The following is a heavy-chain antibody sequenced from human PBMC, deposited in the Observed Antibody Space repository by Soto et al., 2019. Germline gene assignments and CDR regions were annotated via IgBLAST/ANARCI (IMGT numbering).Heavy chain of an antibody. CDR1: GYTFTIYG. CDR3: PIDHWPYCSTTPCYDAFDI. V-gene: IGHV1-18*01. J-gene: IGHJ3*02. D-gene: IGHD2-2*01. Sequence: ASVKVSCKASGYTFTIYGISWVRQAPGQGLDWSGWPSPYNANTTYAQKLQGRITITTDTSTSTAYLRLRSLRPDDTAVYYSPIDHWPYCSTTPCYDAFDIWRQGTMVTVSS. CDR2: PSPYNANT.